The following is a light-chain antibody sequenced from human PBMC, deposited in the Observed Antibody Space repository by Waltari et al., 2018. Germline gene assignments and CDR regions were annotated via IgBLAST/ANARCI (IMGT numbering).Light chain of an antibody. CDR2: DAS. V-gene: IGKV1-13*02. Sequence: AIQLTQSPSSLSASVGDRVTVTCRASQGISNTLAWYQQKPGKAPKLLIYDASTLESGVPSRFSGSGSGTDFTLTITSLQPEDFATYYCHQSHTVPHTFGQGTKLEIK. CDR3: HQSHTVPHT. J-gene: IGKJ2*01. CDR1: QGISNT.